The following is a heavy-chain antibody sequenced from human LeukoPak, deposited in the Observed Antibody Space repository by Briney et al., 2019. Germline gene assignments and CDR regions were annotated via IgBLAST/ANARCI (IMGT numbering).Heavy chain of an antibody. CDR2: INAGNGNT. CDR1: GYTFTSYA. Sequence: GASVKVSCKASGYTFTSYAMHWVRQAPGQRLEWMGWINAGNGNTKYSQKFQGRVTITRDTSASTAYMELSSLRSEDTAVYYCARGGGIGYYDSSGYYYYWGQGTLVTVSS. J-gene: IGHJ4*02. V-gene: IGHV1-3*01. D-gene: IGHD3-22*01. CDR3: ARGGGIGYYDSSGYYYY.